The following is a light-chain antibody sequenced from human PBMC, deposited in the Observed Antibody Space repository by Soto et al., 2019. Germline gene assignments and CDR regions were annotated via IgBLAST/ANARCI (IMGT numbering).Light chain of an antibody. J-gene: IGLJ1*01. V-gene: IGLV2-14*01. CDR3: ISFTTRATYV. CDR1: SSDVGNYDY. CDR2: DVS. Sequence: QSVLTQPASASGSPGQSITISCTGTSSDVGNYDYVSWYQQHPGKVPKLMIYDVSNRPSGVSNRFSGSKSGNTASLTISGLQAEDEADYYCISFTTRATYVFGTGTKVTVL.